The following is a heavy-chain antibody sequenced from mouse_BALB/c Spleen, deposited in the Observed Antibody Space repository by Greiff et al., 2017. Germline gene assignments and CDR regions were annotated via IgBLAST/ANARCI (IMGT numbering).Heavy chain of an antibody. V-gene: IGHV5-6-3*01. Sequence: EVQLQQSGGGLVQPGGSLKLSCAASGFTFSSYGMSWVRQTPDKRLELVATINSNGGSTYYPDSVKGRFTISRDNAKNTLYLQMSSLKSEDTAMYYCARAYYGYDYYAMDYWGQGTSVTVSS. CDR3: ARAYYGYDYYAMDY. J-gene: IGHJ4*01. CDR1: GFTFSSYG. D-gene: IGHD1-2*01. CDR2: INSNGGST.